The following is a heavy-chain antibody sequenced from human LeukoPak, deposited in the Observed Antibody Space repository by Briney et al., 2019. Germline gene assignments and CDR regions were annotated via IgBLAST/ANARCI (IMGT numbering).Heavy chain of an antibody. CDR3: ARDSWGYYYDSSGYYFPYYFYYLDV. D-gene: IGHD3-22*01. J-gene: IGHJ6*03. V-gene: IGHV3-48*01. CDR2: ISSSSDTK. Sequence: QSGGSLRLSCAASGFTFSNYAINWVRQAPGKGLEWVSYISSSSDTKYYADSVKVRFTISRDNARNSLYLQMNSLRAEHTAVYYCARDSWGYYYDSSGYYFPYYFYYLDVWGKGTTVTVSS. CDR1: GFTFSNYA.